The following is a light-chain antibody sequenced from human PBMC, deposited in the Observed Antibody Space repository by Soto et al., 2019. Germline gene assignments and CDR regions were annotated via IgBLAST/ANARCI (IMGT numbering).Light chain of an antibody. CDR1: ASDVGTYKY. J-gene: IGLJ1*01. CDR2: GVS. CDR3: SSYTNSGTHV. Sequence: QSVLTQPASVSGSPGQSITISCTGSASDVGTYKYVSWYQLHPDKAPKLLIYGVSNRPSGVSNHFSGSKSGNTASLTISGLQAEDEAGYYCSSYTNSGTHVFGTGTKVTVL. V-gene: IGLV2-14*01.